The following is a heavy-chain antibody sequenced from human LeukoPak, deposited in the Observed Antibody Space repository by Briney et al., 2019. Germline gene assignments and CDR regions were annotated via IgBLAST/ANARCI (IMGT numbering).Heavy chain of an antibody. CDR2: INPGSGDT. J-gene: IGHJ4*02. Sequence: ASVKVSCKASGYTFSGYFMHWVRQAPGQGLEWMGRINPGSGDTEFAQKFQGRVTMTGDTSISTAYMEVSGLTSDDTAIYYCARDLSSTPNWELDHWGQGTLVTVSS. V-gene: IGHV1-2*06. CDR3: ARDLSSTPNWELDH. D-gene: IGHD7-27*01. CDR1: GYTFSGYF.